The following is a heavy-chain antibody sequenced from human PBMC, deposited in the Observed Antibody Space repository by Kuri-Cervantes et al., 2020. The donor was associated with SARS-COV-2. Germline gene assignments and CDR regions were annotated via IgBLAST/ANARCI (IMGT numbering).Heavy chain of an antibody. CDR1: GYTFTSYD. CDR3: ARDTGMTTVPKDYYYGMDV. Sequence: ASVKVSCKASGYTFTSYDINWVRQATGQGLEWMGWMNPNSGNTGYAQKFQGRVTMTRNTSISTAYMELSSLRSDDTAVYYCARDTGMTTVPKDYYYGMDVWGQGTTVTVSS. CDR2: MNPNSGNT. J-gene: IGHJ6*02. D-gene: IGHD4-17*01. V-gene: IGHV1-8*01.